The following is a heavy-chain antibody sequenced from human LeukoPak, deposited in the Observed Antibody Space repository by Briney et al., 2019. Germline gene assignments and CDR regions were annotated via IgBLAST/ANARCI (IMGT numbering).Heavy chain of an antibody. J-gene: IGHJ4*02. Sequence: SVKVSCKAAGGTFSRYAISSGRQAPGQGLEWMGGIITIFVTANYAQKFQGRVTITTDESTTTAYMELSSLRSEDTAVYYCARERYYDFWRGTFDYWGQGTLVTVSS. CDR1: GGTFSRYA. CDR3: ARERYYDFWRGTFDY. D-gene: IGHD3-3*01. CDR2: IITIFVTA. V-gene: IGHV1-69*05.